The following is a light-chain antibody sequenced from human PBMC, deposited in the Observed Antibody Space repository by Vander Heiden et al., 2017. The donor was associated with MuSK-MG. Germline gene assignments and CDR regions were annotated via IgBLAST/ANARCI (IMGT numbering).Light chain of an antibody. Sequence: EIVLTQSPVTLSLSPGERSTLSCRASQSVITYLAWYQQKPGQPPRLLIYDASNRATGIPTRFSGSGSGTDFTLTISSLEPEDFAVYYCQQRRDWPLTFGGGTKVEIK. V-gene: IGKV3-11*01. J-gene: IGKJ4*01. CDR1: QSVITY. CDR3: QQRRDWPLT. CDR2: DAS.